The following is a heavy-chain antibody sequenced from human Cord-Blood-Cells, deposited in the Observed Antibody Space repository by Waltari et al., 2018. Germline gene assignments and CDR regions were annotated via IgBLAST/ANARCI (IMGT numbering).Heavy chain of an antibody. D-gene: IGHD6-6*01. J-gene: IGHJ3*02. V-gene: IGHV3-30*02. CDR3: AKVWDIAARDAFDI. Sequence: QVQLVESGGGVVQPGGSLRLSCAASGFTFSSYGMPWVRQAPGKGLEWVAFIRYDGSNKYYADSVKGRFTISRDNSKNTLYLQMNSLRAEDTAVYYCAKVWDIAARDAFDIWGQGTMVTVSS. CDR2: IRYDGSNK. CDR1: GFTFSSYG.